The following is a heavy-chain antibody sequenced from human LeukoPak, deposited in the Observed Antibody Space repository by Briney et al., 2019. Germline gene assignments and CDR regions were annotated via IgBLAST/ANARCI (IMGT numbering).Heavy chain of an antibody. CDR1: GSSISSGGYY. D-gene: IGHD3-22*01. J-gene: IGHJ3*02. CDR3: ARAATYYYDSSGYYDSYTFDI. V-gene: IGHV4-31*03. Sequence: SETLSLTCTVSGSSISSGGYYWSWIRQHPGKGLEWIGYIYYSGSTYYNPSLKSRVTISVDTSKNQFSLKLSSVTAADTAVYYCARAATYYYDSSGYYDSYTFDIWGQGTMVTVSS. CDR2: IYYSGST.